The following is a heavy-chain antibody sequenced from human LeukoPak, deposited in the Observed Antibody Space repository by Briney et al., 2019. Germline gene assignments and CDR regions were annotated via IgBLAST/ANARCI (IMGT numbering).Heavy chain of an antibody. CDR2: ISDTGDNT. V-gene: IGHV3-23*01. D-gene: IGHD3-3*01. CDR1: GFTFSNYA. Sequence: GGSLRLSCAASGFTFSNYAMRWVRQAPGKGLEWVSGISDTGDNTYYTDAVKGRYTVSRDNSKDTLYLQMNSLTAEDTAVYYCVNPCDFWSTYYTDAFDIWGQGTMVTVSS. CDR3: VNPCDFWSTYYTDAFDI. J-gene: IGHJ3*02.